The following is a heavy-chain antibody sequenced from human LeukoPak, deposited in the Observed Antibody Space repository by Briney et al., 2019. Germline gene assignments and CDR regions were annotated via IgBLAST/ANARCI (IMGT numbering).Heavy chain of an antibody. D-gene: IGHD5-24*01. Sequence: ASVKVSCKASGYPFSGFRISWVRQAPGQGLEWMGWISPYNGEASYSRVVQDRVTMTTDISTGTADMELRGLKSDDTAVYYCARVGGGNYYYFDSWGQGTLVSVSS. CDR3: ARVGGGNYYYFDS. V-gene: IGHV1-18*01. J-gene: IGHJ4*02. CDR1: GYPFSGFR. CDR2: ISPYNGEA.